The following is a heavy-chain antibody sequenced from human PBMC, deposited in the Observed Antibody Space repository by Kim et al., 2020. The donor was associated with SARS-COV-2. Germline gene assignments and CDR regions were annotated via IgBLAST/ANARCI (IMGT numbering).Heavy chain of an antibody. CDR3: ARVSYDFWSGTIVRYFDY. J-gene: IGHJ4*02. V-gene: IGHV3-11*06. D-gene: IGHD3-3*01. Sequence: KGRFTISGDNAKNSLYLQMNSLRAEDTAVYYCARVSYDFWSGTIVRYFDYWGQGTLVTVSS.